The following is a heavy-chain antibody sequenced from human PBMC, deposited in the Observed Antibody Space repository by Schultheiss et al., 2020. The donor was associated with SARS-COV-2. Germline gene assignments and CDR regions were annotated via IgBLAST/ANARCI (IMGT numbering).Heavy chain of an antibody. CDR1: GFTFSSYW. CDR3: ARGVVSYGGNSADY. Sequence: GGSLRLSCAASGFTFSSYWMHWVRQAPGKGLVWVSRINAGGSNTNYADSVKGRFTISRDNARNTLYLQMNSLRAEDTAVYYCARGVVSYGGNSADYWGQGALVTVSS. V-gene: IGHV3-74*01. J-gene: IGHJ4*02. CDR2: INAGGSNT. D-gene: IGHD4-23*01.